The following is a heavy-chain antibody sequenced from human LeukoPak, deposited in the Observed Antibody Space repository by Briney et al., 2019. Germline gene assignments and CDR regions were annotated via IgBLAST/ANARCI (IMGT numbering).Heavy chain of an antibody. Sequence: GASVTVSCKASGYTFTSYYMHWVRQAPGQGLERMGIINPSGGSTSYAQKFQGRVTMTRDTSTSTVYMELSSLRSEDTAVYYCASEGIAVAGTHPYYYYGMDVWGQGTTVTVSS. CDR1: GYTFTSYY. V-gene: IGHV1-46*01. CDR2: INPSGGST. D-gene: IGHD6-19*01. CDR3: ASEGIAVAGTHPYYYYGMDV. J-gene: IGHJ6*02.